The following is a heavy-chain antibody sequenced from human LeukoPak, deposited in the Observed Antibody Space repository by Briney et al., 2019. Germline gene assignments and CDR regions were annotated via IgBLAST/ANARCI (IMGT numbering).Heavy chain of an antibody. J-gene: IGHJ4*02. V-gene: IGHV3-33*01. CDR2: IWYDGSNK. Sequence: GGSLRLSCAASGFTFSNYGMHWVRQAPGKGLEWVAVIWYDGSNKYSADSVKGRFTISRDNSKNTLYLQMNSPRAEDTAVYYCARGEHHYDSSAYYYFDYWGQGTLVTVSS. D-gene: IGHD3-22*01. CDR3: ARGEHHYDSSAYYYFDY. CDR1: GFTFSNYG.